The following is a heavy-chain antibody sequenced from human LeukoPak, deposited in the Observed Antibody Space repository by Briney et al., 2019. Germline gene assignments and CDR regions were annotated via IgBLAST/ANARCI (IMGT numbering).Heavy chain of an antibody. D-gene: IGHD3-10*01. V-gene: IGHV1-24*01. CDR2: FDPEDGET. CDR3: ATAGYYGSGSYYKRGYYFDY. Sequence: ALVKVSCKVSGYTLTELSMHWVRQAPGKGLEWMGGFDPEDGETIYAQKFQGRVTMTEDTSTDTAYMELSSLRSEDTAVYYCATAGYYGSGSYYKRGYYFDYWGQGTLVTVSS. CDR1: GYTLTELS. J-gene: IGHJ4*02.